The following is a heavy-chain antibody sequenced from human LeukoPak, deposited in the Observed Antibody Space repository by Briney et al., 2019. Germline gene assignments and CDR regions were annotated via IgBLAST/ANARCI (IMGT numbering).Heavy chain of an antibody. CDR1: GFTFSSYW. V-gene: IGHV3-30*18. D-gene: IGHD6-13*01. Sequence: GGSLRLSCAASGFTFSSYWMSWVRQAPGKGLEWVAVISYDGSNKYYADSVKGRFTISRDNSKNTLYLQMNSLRAEDTAVYYCAKDHGGSWYRFSNWFDPWGQGTLVTVSS. CDR2: ISYDGSNK. J-gene: IGHJ5*02. CDR3: AKDHGGSWYRFSNWFDP.